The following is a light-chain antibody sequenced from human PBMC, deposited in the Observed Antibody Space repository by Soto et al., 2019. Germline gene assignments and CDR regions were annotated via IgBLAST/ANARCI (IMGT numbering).Light chain of an antibody. CDR2: GAS. Sequence: EIVLTQSPATLSLSPGERATLSCRASQSVSNYLAWYQQKPGQAPRIIIFGASGRATGIPDRFSGSGSGTDFTLTISRLEPEDFAVYYCQQYGSLSWTFGQGTKVDIK. CDR3: QQYGSLSWT. CDR1: QSVSNY. V-gene: IGKV3-20*01. J-gene: IGKJ1*01.